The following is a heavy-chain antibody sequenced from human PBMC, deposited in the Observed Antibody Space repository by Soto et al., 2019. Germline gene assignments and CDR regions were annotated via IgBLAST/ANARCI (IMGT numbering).Heavy chain of an antibody. CDR1: GFTFSSYA. CDR2: ISYDGSSK. Sequence: QVQLVESGGGVVQPGRSLRLSCTASGFTFSSYAMHWVRQAPGKGLEWVAVISYDGSSKYYADSVKGRFTISRDNSKNTMYLQMNSLRVEDTAVYYCARPYSSGWYGDLDYWGQGTLVTVSS. D-gene: IGHD6-19*01. CDR3: ARPYSSGWYGDLDY. J-gene: IGHJ4*02. V-gene: IGHV3-30-3*01.